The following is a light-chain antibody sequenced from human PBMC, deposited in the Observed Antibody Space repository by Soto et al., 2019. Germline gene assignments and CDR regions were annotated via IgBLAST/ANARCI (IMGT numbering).Light chain of an antibody. CDR2: DVT. V-gene: IGLV2-11*01. CDR1: NSDVGNYNF. J-gene: IGLJ3*02. CDR3: CTYAGSFHQ. Sequence: QSALTQPRSVSGSPGQAVTISCTGTNSDVGNYNFVSWYQHHPGKAPKLMIYDVTKRPSGVPDRFSGSKSGNTASLTISGLQPEDEAYYYCCTYAGSFHQFGGGTKLTVL.